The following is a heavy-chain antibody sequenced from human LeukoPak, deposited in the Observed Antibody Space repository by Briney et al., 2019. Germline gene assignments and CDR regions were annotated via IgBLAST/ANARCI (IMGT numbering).Heavy chain of an antibody. J-gene: IGHJ4*02. V-gene: IGHV4-59*08. Sequence: SETLSLTCTVSADSISSYYWTWIRQPPGKGLEWIGFIYYSGSTNYNPSLKSRVTISVDTSKNQFSLKLNSVTAADTAVYYCARTRYYYNSRSYGAPYYFDYWGQGTLVTVSS. CDR1: ADSISSYY. D-gene: IGHD3-10*01. CDR3: ARTRYYYNSRSYGAPYYFDY. CDR2: IYYSGST.